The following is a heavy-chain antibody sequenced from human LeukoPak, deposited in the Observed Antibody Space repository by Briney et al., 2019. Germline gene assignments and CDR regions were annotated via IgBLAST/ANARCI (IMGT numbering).Heavy chain of an antibody. V-gene: IGHV3-23*01. D-gene: IGHD3-22*01. J-gene: IGHJ4*02. CDR2: ISGSGGST. Sequence: PGGSLRLSCAASGFTFSGYAMSWVRQAPGKGLEWASAISGSGGSTYYADSVKGRFTISRDNSKNTLYLQMNSLRAEDTAVYYCAKDRVTYYYDSSGYPDYWGQGTLVTVSS. CDR3: AKDRVTYYYDSSGYPDY. CDR1: GFTFSGYA.